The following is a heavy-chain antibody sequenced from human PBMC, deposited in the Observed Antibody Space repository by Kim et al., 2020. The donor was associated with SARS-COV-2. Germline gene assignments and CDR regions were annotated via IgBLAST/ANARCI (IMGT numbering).Heavy chain of an antibody. CDR3: GKPYTSSPHSPHLS. CDR1: DSSIKDYF. Sequence: SETLSLTCVVSDSSIKDYFWSWIRQSPEKGLEWIGNIHHTGSTNYNPSLESRVTISIDISMKQFSLKLNSVTAADTAVYYCGKPYTSSPHSPHLSWSPGTLVTVSS. J-gene: IGHJ4*02. V-gene: IGHV4-59*03. CDR2: IHHTGST. D-gene: IGHD3-16*01.